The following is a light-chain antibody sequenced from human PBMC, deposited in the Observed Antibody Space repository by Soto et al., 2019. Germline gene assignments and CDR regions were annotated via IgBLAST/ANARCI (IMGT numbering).Light chain of an antibody. V-gene: IGKV3-15*01. CDR1: LPVSSN. J-gene: IGKJ2*01. CDR2: RVS. Sequence: EIVMTQSPATLSVSPGESATLSCRASLPVSSNLAWYRQIPGQAPTLLIYRVSTRATDIPARFSGSGSGTEFTLTISSLQSEDFAVYYCQQYNNWPYTFGPGNKLEIK. CDR3: QQYNNWPYT.